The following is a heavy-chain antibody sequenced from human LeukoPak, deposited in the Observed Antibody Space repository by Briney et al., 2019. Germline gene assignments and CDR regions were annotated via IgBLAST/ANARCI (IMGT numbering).Heavy chain of an antibody. D-gene: IGHD3-3*01. Sequence: GRSLGLSCAASGFTFSTYGMHWVRQAPGKGLEWVAVISYDGSTKVYADPVKGRFTISRDSSQNTLYLQMNSLRAEDTAVYYCAKRVTMFGMGGPFDIWGQGTMVTVSS. J-gene: IGHJ3*02. V-gene: IGHV3-30*18. CDR2: ISYDGSTK. CDR1: GFTFSTYG. CDR3: AKRVTMFGMGGPFDI.